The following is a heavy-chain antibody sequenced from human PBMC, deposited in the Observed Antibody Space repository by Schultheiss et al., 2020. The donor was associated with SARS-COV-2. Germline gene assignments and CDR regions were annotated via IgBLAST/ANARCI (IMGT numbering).Heavy chain of an antibody. CDR3: AKYVGYSFDY. CDR1: GFTFSSYG. CDR2: INRDGSEK. D-gene: IGHD1-1*01. V-gene: IGHV3-7*01. Sequence: GGSLRLSCAASGFTFSSYGMHWVRQAPGKGLEWVAKINRDGSEKHYVDSAKGRFTISRDNAKNSLFLQMSSLGDEDTAVYYCAKYVGYSFDYWGQGTLVTVSS. J-gene: IGHJ4*02.